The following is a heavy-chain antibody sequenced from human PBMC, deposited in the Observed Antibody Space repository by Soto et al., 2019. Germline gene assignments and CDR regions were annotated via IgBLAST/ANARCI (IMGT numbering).Heavy chain of an antibody. J-gene: IGHJ4*02. Sequence: EVQLVESGGGLVKPGESLRLSCAASGFTFSNAWMSWVRQTPGKGLEWVGRIKSKTDAETTDYAAPVKGRFTISRDDSKNALYLQMNSLKTEDTAVYYCTTLYQGISNWGQGTLVTVSS. V-gene: IGHV3-15*01. D-gene: IGHD1-20*01. CDR2: IKSKTDAETT. CDR1: GFTFSNAW. CDR3: TTLYQGISN.